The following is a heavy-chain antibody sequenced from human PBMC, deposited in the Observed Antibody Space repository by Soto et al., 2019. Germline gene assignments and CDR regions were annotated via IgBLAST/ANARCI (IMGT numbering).Heavy chain of an antibody. CDR1: GFTFSSYW. D-gene: IGHD5-12*01. Sequence: PGGSLRLSCAASGFTFSSYWMSWVRQAPGKGLEWVANIKQDGSEKYYVDSVKGRFTISRDNAKNSLYLQMNSLRAEDTAVYYCARENDGGHDKNYYYMDVWGKGTTVTVSS. V-gene: IGHV3-7*03. J-gene: IGHJ6*03. CDR3: ARENDGGHDKNYYYMDV. CDR2: IKQDGSEK.